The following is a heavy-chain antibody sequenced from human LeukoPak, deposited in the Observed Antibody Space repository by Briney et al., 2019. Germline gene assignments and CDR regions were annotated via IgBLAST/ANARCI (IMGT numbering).Heavy chain of an antibody. V-gene: IGHV4-34*01. CDR3: ARGRIRGSSGWLY. D-gene: IGHD6-19*01. CDR2: INHSGST. Sequence: SETLSLTCAVYGGSFSGYYWSWIRQPPGKGLEWLGEINHSGSTNYKSSLKSRVTISVDPSKNQFSLKLSSVTAADTAVYYCARGRIRGSSGWLYWGQGTLVTVSS. CDR1: GGSFSGYY. J-gene: IGHJ4*02.